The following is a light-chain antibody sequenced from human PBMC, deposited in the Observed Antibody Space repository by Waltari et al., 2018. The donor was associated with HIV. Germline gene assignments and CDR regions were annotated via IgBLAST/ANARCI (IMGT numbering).Light chain of an antibody. V-gene: IGKV4-1*01. CDR3: QQYYSSPLT. CDR2: WAS. Sequence: DIVMTQSPDSLTVSLGERTTINCKSSQSVLYNSNNKNYLAWYQQKPGQPPNLLIYWASTRESGVPDRFSGSGSGTDFTLTISTLQAEDMAVYYCQQYYSSPLTFGGGTKVEIK. J-gene: IGKJ4*01. CDR1: QSVLYNSNNKNY.